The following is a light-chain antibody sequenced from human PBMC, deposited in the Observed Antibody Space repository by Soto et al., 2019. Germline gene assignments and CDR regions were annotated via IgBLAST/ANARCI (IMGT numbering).Light chain of an antibody. CDR2: DAS. CDR3: QQRSNWPLT. J-gene: IGKJ1*01. V-gene: IGKV3-11*01. Sequence: EIVLTQSPATLSLSPGERVTLSCRASQSVSSYLAWYQHKFGQAPRLLIYDASNRATGIPARFSGSGSATDFTLTISSLEPEDFAVYYCQQRSNWPLTFGQGTKVDIK. CDR1: QSVSSY.